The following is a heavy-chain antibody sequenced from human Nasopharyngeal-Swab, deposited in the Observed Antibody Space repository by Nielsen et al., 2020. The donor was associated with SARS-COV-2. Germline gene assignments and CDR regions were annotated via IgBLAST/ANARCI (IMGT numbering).Heavy chain of an antibody. D-gene: IGHD3-10*01. V-gene: IGHV3-21*01. CDR3: ARDRWFGEFLSFDY. Sequence: GQGLEWLSSISSSSSYIYYADSVKGRFTISRDNAKNSLYLQMNSLRAEDTAVYYCARDRWFGEFLSFDYWGQGTLVTVSS. J-gene: IGHJ4*02. CDR2: ISSSSSYI.